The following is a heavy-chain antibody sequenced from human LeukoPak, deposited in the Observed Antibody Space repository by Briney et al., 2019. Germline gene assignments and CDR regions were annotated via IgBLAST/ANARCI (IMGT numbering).Heavy chain of an antibody. Sequence: DCVSPISVSGASTYYADSGKGRFTISRDNSKNTLYLQMNSLRAEDTAVYYCAAYPQYYFDYWGQGTLVTVSS. CDR3: AAYPQYYFDY. CDR2: ISVSGAST. D-gene: IGHD3-16*01. V-gene: IGHV3-23*01. J-gene: IGHJ4*02.